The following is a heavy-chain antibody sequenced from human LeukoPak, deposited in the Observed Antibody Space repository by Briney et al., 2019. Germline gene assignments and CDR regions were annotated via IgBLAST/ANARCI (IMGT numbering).Heavy chain of an antibody. J-gene: IGHJ6*03. V-gene: IGHV4-34*01. CDR1: GGSFSGYY. D-gene: IGHD3-22*01. CDR2: INPSGRI. CDR3: ARGRQEVSMIVVVMTAVSYYLDV. Sequence: PSETLSLTCAVYGGSFSGYYWTWIRQAPGKGLEWIGEINPSGRISYNPSLKSRLTISVVASKNQFSLNLRSLTAADTAVYYCARGRQEVSMIVVVMTAVSYYLDVWGKGTTVTVS.